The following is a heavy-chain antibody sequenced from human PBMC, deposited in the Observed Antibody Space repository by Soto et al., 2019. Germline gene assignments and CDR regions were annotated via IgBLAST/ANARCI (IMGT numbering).Heavy chain of an antibody. CDR2: IYKIATT. D-gene: IGHD7-27*01. CDR3: ARGRYCLTERGFPNWFDS. CDR1: GDSISNLDYF. Sequence: PSETLSLTCSVSGDSISNLDYFWAWIRQPPGRAVDYIGYIYKIATTYYNPSFESRVAISADTSKSQFSLNVTSVTAADSAVYFCARGRYCLTERGFPNWFDSWGQGALVTLSS. J-gene: IGHJ5*01. V-gene: IGHV4-30-4*01.